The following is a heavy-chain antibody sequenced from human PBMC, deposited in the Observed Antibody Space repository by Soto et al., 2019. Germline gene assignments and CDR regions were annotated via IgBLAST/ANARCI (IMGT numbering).Heavy chain of an antibody. CDR1: GHTFTSYY. CDR3: AREGRGVKVMDYYGMDV. D-gene: IGHD2-21*01. Sequence: AASVKVSCKASGHTFTSYYMHWVRQAPGQGLEWMGIINPSGGSTSYAQKFQGRVTMTRDTSTSTVYMELSSLRSEDTAVYYYAREGRGVKVMDYYGMDVWGQGTTVTVSS. J-gene: IGHJ6*02. CDR2: INPSGGST. V-gene: IGHV1-46*01.